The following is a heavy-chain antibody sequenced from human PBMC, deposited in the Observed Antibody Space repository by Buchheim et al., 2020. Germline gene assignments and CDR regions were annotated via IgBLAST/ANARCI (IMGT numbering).Heavy chain of an antibody. D-gene: IGHD3-22*01. J-gene: IGHJ1*01. CDR1: GGSFSGYY. V-gene: IGHV4-34*01. Sequence: QVQLQQWGAGLLKPSETLSLTCAVYGGSFSGYYWSWIRQPPGKGLEWIGEINHSGSTNYNPSLKSRVTISVDTSKNQFFLKLTSVTAADTAVYYCASYYDSDGYDRCFQHWGQGTL. CDR3: ASYYDSDGYDRCFQH. CDR2: INHSGST.